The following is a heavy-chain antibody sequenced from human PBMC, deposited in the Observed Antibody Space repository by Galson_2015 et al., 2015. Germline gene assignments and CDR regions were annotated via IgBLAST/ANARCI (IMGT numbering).Heavy chain of an antibody. CDR1: GYTFVNYA. CDR2: INLDSFKI. Sequence: SVKVSCKASGYTFVNYAVHWVRQAPGQRLEWMGWINLDSFKINYSEKFQGRVAITRDTFANTVYMELSSLTSEDTAIYYCARDRAKGFCSDATCYGEGWFDIWGQGTLVTVSS. V-gene: IGHV1-3*01. CDR3: ARDRAKGFCSDATCYGEGWFDI. D-gene: IGHD2-15*01. J-gene: IGHJ5*02.